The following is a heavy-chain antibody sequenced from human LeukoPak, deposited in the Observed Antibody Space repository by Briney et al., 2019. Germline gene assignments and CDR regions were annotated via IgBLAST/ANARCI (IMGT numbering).Heavy chain of an antibody. V-gene: IGHV1-69*05. CDR1: GGTFSSYA. J-gene: IGHJ4*02. D-gene: IGHD3-10*01. CDR2: IIPIFGTA. Sequence: ASVKVSCKASGGTFSSYAISWVRQAPGQGLEWMGGIIPIFGTANYAQKFQGRVTITTGESTSTAYMELSSLRSEDTAVYYCARSFGSGSYYYFDYWGQGTLVTVSS. CDR3: ARSFGSGSYYYFDY.